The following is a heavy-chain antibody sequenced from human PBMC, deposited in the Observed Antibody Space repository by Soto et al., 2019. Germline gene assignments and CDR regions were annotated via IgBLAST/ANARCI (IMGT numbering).Heavy chain of an antibody. D-gene: IGHD3-3*01. CDR2: INHSGST. CDR1: GGSFSGYY. CDR3: ASKSATDTNNWFDP. J-gene: IGHJ5*02. Sequence: PSETLSLTCAVYGGSFSGYYWSWIRQPPGKGLEWIGEINHSGSTNYNPSLKSRVTISVDTSKNQFSLKLSSVTAADTAVYYCASKSATDTNNWFDPWGRGTLVTVSS. V-gene: IGHV4-34*01.